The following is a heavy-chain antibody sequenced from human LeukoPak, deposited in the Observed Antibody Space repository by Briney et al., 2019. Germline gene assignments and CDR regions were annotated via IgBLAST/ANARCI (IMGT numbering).Heavy chain of an antibody. J-gene: IGHJ4*02. CDR1: RFTFSNYW. CDR3: VRALFGYNANDF. V-gene: IGHV3-74*01. CDR2: INPDGSST. D-gene: IGHD5-18*01. Sequence: PGGSLRLSCAASRFTFSNYWMHWVRQAPGKGLVWVSRINPDGSSTTYADSVKGRFTISRDNVKNTVSLQMNSLRAEDTAAYFCVRALFGYNANDFWGQGTLVTVSS.